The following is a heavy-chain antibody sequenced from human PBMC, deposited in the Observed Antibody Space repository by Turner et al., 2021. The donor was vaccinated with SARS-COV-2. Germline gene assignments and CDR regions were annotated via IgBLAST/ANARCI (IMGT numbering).Heavy chain of an antibody. CDR1: GRPISSSSYY. CDR2: IYYSGST. J-gene: IGHJ4*02. V-gene: IGHV4-39*01. CDR3: ATRTVDLSGSDYCIDY. D-gene: IGHD1-26*01. Sequence: QLQLQDSGPALMKPSEALSVSCTVSGRPISSSSYYWGWIRQPPGKGLEWMGSIYYSGSTYYNPSQNSRITISVDTSTTQSSLKLSSVTAAETAVYYCATRTVDLSGSDYCIDYWGQGTLVTVSS.